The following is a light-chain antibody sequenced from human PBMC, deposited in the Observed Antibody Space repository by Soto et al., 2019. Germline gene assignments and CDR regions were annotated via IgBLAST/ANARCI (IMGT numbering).Light chain of an antibody. Sequence: DIQVTQSPSSLSASVGDRVTITCRASQNIFTYLNWYQQRPGKAPNLLIYTTSNLQSGVPSRFSGSGSGTDFTLTISSQQPEDFATYYCQHSYSSPTFGRGNKVEIK. V-gene: IGKV1-39*01. CDR2: TTS. CDR3: QHSYSSPT. J-gene: IGKJ2*01. CDR1: QNIFTY.